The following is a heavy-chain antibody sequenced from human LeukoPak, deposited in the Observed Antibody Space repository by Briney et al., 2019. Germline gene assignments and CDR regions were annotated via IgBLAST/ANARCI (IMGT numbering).Heavy chain of an antibody. J-gene: IGHJ6*02. V-gene: IGHV3-53*01. CDR2: IYSGGST. CDR3: ARDEIAVAGINAGYYYYGMDV. D-gene: IGHD6-19*01. Sequence: GGSLRLSCAASGFTVSSNYMSWVRQAPGKGLEWVSVIYSGGSTYYADSVKGRFTISRDNSKNTLYLQMNSLRAEDTAVYYCARDEIAVAGINAGYYYYGMDVWGQGTTVTVSS. CDR1: GFTVSSNY.